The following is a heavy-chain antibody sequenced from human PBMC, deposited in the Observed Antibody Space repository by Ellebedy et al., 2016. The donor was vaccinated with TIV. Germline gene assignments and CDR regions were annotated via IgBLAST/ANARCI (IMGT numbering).Heavy chain of an antibody. CDR3: ARVKIRNQAGWFDA. CDR2: ITQDGRDK. D-gene: IGHD1-14*01. CDR1: AFSSSFYS. V-gene: IGHV3-7*01. Sequence: PGGSLRLSCPPSAFSSSFYSMHCVRPPPGAGLEWVANITQDGRDKYYVDSVRGRFNISRDNAKNSLYIQMNSLRSEDTAIYYCARVKIRNQAGWFDAWGQGTLVTVSS. J-gene: IGHJ5*02.